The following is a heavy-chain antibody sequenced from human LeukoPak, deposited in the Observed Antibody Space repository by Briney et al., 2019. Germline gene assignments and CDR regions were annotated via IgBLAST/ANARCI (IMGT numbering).Heavy chain of an antibody. D-gene: IGHD6-6*01. J-gene: IGHJ3*02. CDR2: IIPIFGTA. CDR3: ARPRIAARPHDAFDI. V-gene: IGHV1-69*13. Sequence: SVKVSCKAPGGTFSSYAISWVRQAPGQGLEWMGGIIPIFGTANYAQKFQGRVTITADESTSTAYMELSSLRSEDTAVYYCARPRIAARPHDAFDIWGQGTMVTVSS. CDR1: GGTFSSYA.